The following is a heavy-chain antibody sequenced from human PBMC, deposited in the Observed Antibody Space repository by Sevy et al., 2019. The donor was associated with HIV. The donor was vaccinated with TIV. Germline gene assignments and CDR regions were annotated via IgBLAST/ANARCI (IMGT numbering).Heavy chain of an antibody. CDR1: GYTFTVYY. V-gene: IGHV1-2*02. Sequence: ASVKVSCKASGYTFTVYYLNWVRQALGQGLEWMGWINPNSGGTKYAQKFEGRVTMTTDTSISTAYMELSSLGSDDTAVYYCARDSDFWSGSSTFTYWGQGTLVTVSS. J-gene: IGHJ4*02. CDR2: INPNSGGT. D-gene: IGHD3-3*01. CDR3: ARDSDFWSGSSTFTY.